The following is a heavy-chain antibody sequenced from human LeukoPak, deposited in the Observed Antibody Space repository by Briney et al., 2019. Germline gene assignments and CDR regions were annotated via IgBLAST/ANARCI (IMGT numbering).Heavy chain of an antibody. Sequence: SQTLSLTCTASGDSLTSVTDYWAWIRQPPGKGLEWIATGDYSGGTYYNPSLESRVAISADMSKNQISLQLTSVTGADTAVYYCAGERGEEYSSGWYKTNFFYNWGQGIRVTVSS. CDR1: GDSLTSVTDY. CDR2: GDYSGGT. J-gene: IGHJ4*02. CDR3: AGERGEEYSSGWYKTNFFYN. V-gene: IGHV4-39*07. D-gene: IGHD6-19*01.